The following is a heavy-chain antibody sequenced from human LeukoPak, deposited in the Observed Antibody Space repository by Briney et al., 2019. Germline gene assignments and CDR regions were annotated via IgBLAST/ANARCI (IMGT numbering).Heavy chain of an antibody. V-gene: IGHV1-69*02. CDR3: ARVGESNYDFWSGYYYNWFDP. CDR1: GGTFSSYT. D-gene: IGHD3-3*01. CDR2: IIPILGIA. J-gene: IGHJ5*02. Sequence: ASVKVSCKASGGTFSSYTIRWVRQAPGQGLEWMGRIIPILGIANYAQKFQGRVTITADKSTSTAYMELSSLRSEDTAVYYCARVGESNYDFWSGYYYNWFDPWGQGTLVTVPS.